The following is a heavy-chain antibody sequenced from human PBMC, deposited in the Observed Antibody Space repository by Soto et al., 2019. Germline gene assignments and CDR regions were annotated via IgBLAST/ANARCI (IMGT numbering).Heavy chain of an antibody. J-gene: IGHJ5*02. V-gene: IGHV1-8*01. CDR3: AREVVVGGSLWLDP. CDR2: MNANVDAT. D-gene: IGHD2-15*01. CDR1: GFTFASND. Sequence: QVQLVQSGAEVKKPGASVKVSCKASGFTFASNDINWVRQAPGQGLQWMGWMNANVDATDSPQEFKGRVSMTWNPSISTAYLELPNLKSDDTAVYYCAREVVVGGSLWLDPWGQGSLVTVSS.